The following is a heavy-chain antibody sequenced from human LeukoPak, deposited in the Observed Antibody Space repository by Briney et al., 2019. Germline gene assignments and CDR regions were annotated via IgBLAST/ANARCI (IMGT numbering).Heavy chain of an antibody. J-gene: IGHJ6*02. CDR3: ARDLYPVVAPTRRHYYYGMDV. Sequence: ASVRVSCKASGYTFTSYYMHWVRQAPGQGLEWMGIINPSGGSTSYAQKFQGRVTMTRDTSTSTVYMELSSLRSEDTAVYYCARDLYPVVAPTRRHYYYGMDVWGQGTTVTVPS. CDR1: GYTFTSYY. CDR2: INPSGGST. D-gene: IGHD2-15*01. V-gene: IGHV1-46*01.